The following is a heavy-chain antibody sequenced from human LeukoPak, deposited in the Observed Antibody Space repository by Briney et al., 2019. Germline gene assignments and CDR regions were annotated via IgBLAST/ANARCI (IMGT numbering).Heavy chain of an antibody. CDR3: ARRGPVYWYFDL. CDR1: GYSFTTYW. D-gene: IGHD1-14*01. Sequence: GESLNISCKASGYSFTTYWIGWVRQVPGKGLEWMGIIYPGDSDTRYNPSFRGQVIISADKSISIAYLQWSSLKASDTAMYYCARRGPVYWYFDLWGRGTLVTVSS. V-gene: IGHV5-51*01. CDR2: IYPGDSDT. J-gene: IGHJ2*01.